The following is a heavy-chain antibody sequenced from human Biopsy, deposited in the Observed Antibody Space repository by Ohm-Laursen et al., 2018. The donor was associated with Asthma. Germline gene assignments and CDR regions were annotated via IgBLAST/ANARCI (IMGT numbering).Heavy chain of an antibody. CDR2: INSVFGTT. Sequence: SVKVSCKPLGGTFNTYVIGWGGQAPGQGLEWMGGINSVFGTTTYTQKFQDRVTITADDSTSTVYMELSSLRSEDTAVYYCARKAGSCISRTCYSLDFWGQGTLVTVSS. V-gene: IGHV1-69*13. J-gene: IGHJ4*02. CDR1: GGTFNTYV. D-gene: IGHD2-2*01. CDR3: ARKAGSCISRTCYSLDF.